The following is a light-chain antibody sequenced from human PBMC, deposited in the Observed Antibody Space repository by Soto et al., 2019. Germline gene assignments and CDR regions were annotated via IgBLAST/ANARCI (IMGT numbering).Light chain of an antibody. CDR2: DVS. CDR1: SSDVGGYNY. Sequence: QSALTQPASVSGSPGQSITISCTGTSSDVGGYNYVSWYQQHPGKAPKLMIYDVSNRPSGLSNRFSGSKSGNTASLTISGLQAEDEADYYCSSYTSSSTRDVFGTGTKVTVL. CDR3: SSYTSSSTRDV. V-gene: IGLV2-14*01. J-gene: IGLJ1*01.